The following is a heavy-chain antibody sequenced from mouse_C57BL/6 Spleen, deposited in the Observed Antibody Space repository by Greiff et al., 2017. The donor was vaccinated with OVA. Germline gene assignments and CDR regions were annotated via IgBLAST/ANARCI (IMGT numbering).Heavy chain of an antibody. CDR2: IDPSDSYT. CDR1: GYTFTSYW. J-gene: IGHJ1*03. CDR3: AGSFDV. V-gene: IGHV1-59*01. Sequence: QVQLKQPGAELVRPGTSVKLSCKASGYTFTSYWMHWVKQRPGQGLEWIGVIDPSDSYTNYNQKFKGKATLTVDTSSSTAYMQLSSLTSEDSAVYYCAGSFDVWGTGTTVTVSS. D-gene: IGHD3-1*01.